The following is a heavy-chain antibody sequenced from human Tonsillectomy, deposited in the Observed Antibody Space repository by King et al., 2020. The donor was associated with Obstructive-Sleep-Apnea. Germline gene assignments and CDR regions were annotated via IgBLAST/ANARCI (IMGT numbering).Heavy chain of an antibody. J-gene: IGHJ4*02. V-gene: IGHV3-23*04. CDR2: IGGRGRST. CDR3: AREYYRTTLGLSYFDD. Sequence: VQLVESGGGLVQPGGSLRLSCAASGFTFSSYAMSWVRQAPGKGLEWVSGIGGRGRSTYYADSVKGRFTTSRDNFKNTLHLQMNSLRAEDTAVYYCAREYYRTTLGLSYFDDWCQGTLVTVSS. CDR1: GFTFSSYA. D-gene: IGHD2/OR15-2a*01.